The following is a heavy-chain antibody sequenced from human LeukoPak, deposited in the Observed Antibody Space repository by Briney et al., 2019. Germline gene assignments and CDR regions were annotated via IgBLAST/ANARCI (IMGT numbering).Heavy chain of an antibody. CDR3: ARDLAVAGY. Sequence: GGSQRLSCAASGFTFSHYYMGWIRQAPGKGLEWVSYITDSGSSIHYADSVKGRFTMSRGNAKNSLYLQMNSLRAEDTAVYYCARDLAVAGYWGQGTLVTVSS. CDR1: GFTFSHYY. V-gene: IGHV3-11*01. CDR2: ITDSGSSI. J-gene: IGHJ4*02. D-gene: IGHD6-19*01.